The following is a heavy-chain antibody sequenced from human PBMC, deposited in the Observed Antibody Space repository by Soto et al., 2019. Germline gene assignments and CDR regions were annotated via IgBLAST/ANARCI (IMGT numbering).Heavy chain of an antibody. V-gene: IGHV1-8*01. CDR2: MNPNSGNT. CDR1: GYTFTSYD. Sequence: ASVEVCCTASGYTFTSYDIKWVRQATGQGLEWMGWMNPNSGNTGYAQKFQGRVTMTRNTSISTAYMELSSLRSEDTAVYYCARVPVVPAAMGWFDPWGQGTLVTVSS. J-gene: IGHJ5*02. CDR3: ARVPVVPAAMGWFDP. D-gene: IGHD2-2*01.